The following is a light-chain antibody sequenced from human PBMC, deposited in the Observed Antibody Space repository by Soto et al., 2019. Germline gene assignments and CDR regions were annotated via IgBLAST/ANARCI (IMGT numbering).Light chain of an antibody. V-gene: IGKV1-13*02. CDR3: QQFNSYPT. CDR2: DAS. Sequence: AIQLTQSPSSLSASVGDRVTITCRASQGISSALAWYQQKPGKAPKLLIYDASSLESGVPSRFSGSGSGTDFTLTIISLQPEDFATYYCQQFNSYPTFGQGTRLEMK. J-gene: IGKJ5*01. CDR1: QGISSA.